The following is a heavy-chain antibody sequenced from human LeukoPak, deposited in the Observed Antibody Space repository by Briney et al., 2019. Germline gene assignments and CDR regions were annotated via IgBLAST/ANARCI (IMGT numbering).Heavy chain of an antibody. CDR2: IYYSGST. Sequence: SETLSLTCTVSGGSISSYYWSWIRQPPGKGLEWIGYIYYSGSTNYNPSLKSRVTISVDTSKNQFSLKQSSVTAADTAVYYCARDEGYCSGGSCYSGWFDPWGQGTLVTVSS. D-gene: IGHD2-15*01. J-gene: IGHJ5*02. V-gene: IGHV4-59*01. CDR1: GGSISSYY. CDR3: ARDEGYCSGGSCYSGWFDP.